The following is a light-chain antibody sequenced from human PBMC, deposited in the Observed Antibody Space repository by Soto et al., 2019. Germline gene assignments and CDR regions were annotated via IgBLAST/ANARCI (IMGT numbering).Light chain of an antibody. J-gene: IGLJ3*02. Sequence: QAVVTQEPSLTVSPGGTVTLTCGSSTGAVTSGHYPYWFQQKPGKAPRTLIYDTSNKYSWTPARFSGSLLGGKAALTLSGAHPEDEAEYYCLLSYSGARVFGGGTKLTVL. CDR3: LLSYSGARV. CDR1: TGAVTSGHY. V-gene: IGLV7-46*01. CDR2: DTS.